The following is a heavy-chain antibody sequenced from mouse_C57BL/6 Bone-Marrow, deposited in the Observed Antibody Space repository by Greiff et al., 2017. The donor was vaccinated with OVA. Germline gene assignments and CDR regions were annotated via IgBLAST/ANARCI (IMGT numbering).Heavy chain of an antibody. V-gene: IGHV1-22*01. CDR1: GYTFTDYN. CDR3: ARVDGPWFAY. Sequence: EVKLMESGPELVKPGASVKMSCKASGYTFTDYNMHWVKQSHGKSLEWIGYINPNNGGTSYNQKFKGKATLTVNKSSSTAYMELRSLTSEDSAVYYCARVDGPWFAYWGQGTLVTVSA. CDR2: INPNNGGT. D-gene: IGHD2-3*01. J-gene: IGHJ3*01.